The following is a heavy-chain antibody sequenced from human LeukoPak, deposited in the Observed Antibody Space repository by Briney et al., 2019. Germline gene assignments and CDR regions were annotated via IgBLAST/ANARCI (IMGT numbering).Heavy chain of an antibody. CDR2: IYYSGST. J-gene: IGHJ4*02. V-gene: IGHV4-39*01. CDR1: GGSISSSSSY. D-gene: IGHD6-13*01. CDR3: ARSSDSSSWYD. Sequence: SETLSLTCTVSGGSISSSSSYWGWIRQPPGKGLEWIGSIYYSGSTYYNPSLKSRVTISVDTSKNQFSLKLSSVTAADTAVYYCARSSDSSSWYDWGQGTLVTVSS.